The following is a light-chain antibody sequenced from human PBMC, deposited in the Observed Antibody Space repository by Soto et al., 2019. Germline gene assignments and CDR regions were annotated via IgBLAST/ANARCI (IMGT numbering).Light chain of an antibody. CDR2: DAS. CDR1: QSVSSN. J-gene: IGKJ1*01. CDR3: QQYNNWPLT. V-gene: IGKV3-15*01. Sequence: EIVMTQSPATLSVSPGERATLSCRAIQSVSSNLAWYQQRTGQAPRPLIYDASTRVTGIPARFSGSGSATEFPLTISNLQSEDFEVYFCQQYNNWPLTFGQGTKVEIK.